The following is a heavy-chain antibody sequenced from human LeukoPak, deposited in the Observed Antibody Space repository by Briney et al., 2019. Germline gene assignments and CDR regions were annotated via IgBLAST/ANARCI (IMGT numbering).Heavy chain of an antibody. D-gene: IGHD3-22*01. V-gene: IGHV4-4*07. CDR2: ISSSGST. CDR3: ARGPYSYGSSGAFDI. Sequence: SETLSLTCTVSGGSISSYYWSWIRQPAGKGLEWIGRISSSGSTNYNPSLKSRVTISVDTSKNQFSLKLSSVTAADTAVYFCARGPYSYGSSGAFDIWGQGTMVTVSS. CDR1: GGSISSYY. J-gene: IGHJ3*02.